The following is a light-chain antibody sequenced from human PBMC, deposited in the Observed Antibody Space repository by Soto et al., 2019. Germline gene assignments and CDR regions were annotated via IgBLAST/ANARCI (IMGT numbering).Light chain of an antibody. CDR1: QSVLYSSNNKNY. Sequence: IVMTQSPDSLAVSLGERATISCKSSQSVLYSSNNKNYLAWYQQKPGQSPKLLISWGFIRESGVPDRFSGSGSGTDFPLTISSLQAEDVVVYYCHQYYGSPPRTFGQATKWEIK. CDR2: WGF. CDR3: HQYYGSPPRT. V-gene: IGKV4-1*01. J-gene: IGKJ1*01.